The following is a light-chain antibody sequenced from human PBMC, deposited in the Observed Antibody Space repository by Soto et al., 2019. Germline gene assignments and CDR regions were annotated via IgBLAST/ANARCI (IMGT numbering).Light chain of an antibody. CDR2: GAS. J-gene: IGKJ2*01. V-gene: IGKV3-15*01. CDR3: QQYNHWPPYT. Sequence: EVVLTQSPATQSVSPGEGATLSCRATKSVNTNLAWYQHKPGQAPRLLVYGASTRATGIPARFSGSGSGTEFTLPISSLQSEDIAVYYCQQYNHWPPYTFGQGTKLEIK. CDR1: KSVNTN.